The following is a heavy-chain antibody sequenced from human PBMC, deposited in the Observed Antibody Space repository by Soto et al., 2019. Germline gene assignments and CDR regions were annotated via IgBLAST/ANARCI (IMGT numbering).Heavy chain of an antibody. V-gene: IGHV3-23*01. CDR1: GFTFSSYA. CDR2: ISGSGGST. J-gene: IGHJ4*02. CDR3: AKQYCTNGVCYGITTDY. Sequence: LRLSCAASGFTFSSYAMSWVRRAPGKGLEWVSAISGSGGSTYYADSVKGRFTISRDNSKNTLYLQMNSLRAEDTAVYYCAKQYCTNGVCYGITTDYWGQGTLVTVSS. D-gene: IGHD2-8*01.